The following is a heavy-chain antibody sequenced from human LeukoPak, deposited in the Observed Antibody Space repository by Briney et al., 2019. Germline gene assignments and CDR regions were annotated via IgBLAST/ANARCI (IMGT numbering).Heavy chain of an antibody. CDR2: ISGSGGST. Sequence: QPGGSLRLSCAASGFTFSSYAMSWVRQAPGEGLEWVSAISGSGGSTYYADSVKGRFTISRDNSKNTLYLQMNSLRAEDTAVYYCAKEDLYYYDSSGYYPSSFGYWGQGTLVTVSS. V-gene: IGHV3-23*01. CDR3: AKEDLYYYDSSGYYPSSFGY. CDR1: GFTFSSYA. J-gene: IGHJ4*02. D-gene: IGHD3-22*01.